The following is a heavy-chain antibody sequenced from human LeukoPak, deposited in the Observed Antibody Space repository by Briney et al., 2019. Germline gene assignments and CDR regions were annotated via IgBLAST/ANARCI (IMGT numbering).Heavy chain of an antibody. CDR2: IYGSGST. Sequence: SETLSLTCTVSGGSISSYYWSWIRQPPGKGLEWIGHIYGSGSTNYNPSLKSRVTLSVDTSKNQFSLKLSSVTAADTPLYYCAGEGTRGAHVHWFDPWGQGTLVTVSS. V-gene: IGHV4-59*01. CDR3: AGEGTRGAHVHWFDP. CDR1: GGSISSYY. D-gene: IGHD2-2*01. J-gene: IGHJ5*02.